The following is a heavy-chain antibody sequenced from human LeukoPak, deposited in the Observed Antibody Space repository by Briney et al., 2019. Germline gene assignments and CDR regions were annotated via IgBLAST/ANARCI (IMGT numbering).Heavy chain of an antibody. CDR2: IYYSGST. Sequence: SETLSLTCTVSGGSISSYYWSWIRQPPGKGLEWIGYIYYSGSTNYNPSLKSRDTISVDTSKNQFSLKLSSVTAADTAVYYCARSTMVRGVFDYWGQGTLVTVSS. D-gene: IGHD3-10*01. J-gene: IGHJ4*02. CDR3: ARSTMVRGVFDY. CDR1: GGSISSYY. V-gene: IGHV4-59*01.